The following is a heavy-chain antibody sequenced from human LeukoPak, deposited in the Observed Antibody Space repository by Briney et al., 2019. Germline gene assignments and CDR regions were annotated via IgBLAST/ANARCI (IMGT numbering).Heavy chain of an antibody. CDR1: GFTFSRHG. J-gene: IGHJ4*02. CDR3: ARDGLTGTTDGTLDS. CDR2: IRHDGSYK. Sequence: GGSLRLSCAASGFTFSRHGMHWVRQPPGKGLEWLTFIRHDGSYKFYADSVEGRFTVSRDNSKNTLYLQMNSLRPEDTAVYYCARDGLTGTTDGTLDSWGQGTLVTVSS. V-gene: IGHV3-30*02. D-gene: IGHD1-20*01.